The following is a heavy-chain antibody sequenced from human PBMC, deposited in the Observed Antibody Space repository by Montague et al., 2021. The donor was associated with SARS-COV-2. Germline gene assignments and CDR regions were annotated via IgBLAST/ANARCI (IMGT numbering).Heavy chain of an antibody. J-gene: IGHJ3*02. CDR2: IDWDDDK. CDR3: ARIWGATRGDAFDI. CDR1: GFSLSTSGMC. Sequence: PALVKPTQTLTLTCTFSGFSLSTSGMCVSWIHQPPGKALEWLALIDWDDDKYYSTSLTTRLTISKDTSKNQVVLTMTNMDPVDTATYYCARIWGATRGDAFDIWGQGTMVTVSS. D-gene: IGHD1-26*01. V-gene: IGHV2-70*01.